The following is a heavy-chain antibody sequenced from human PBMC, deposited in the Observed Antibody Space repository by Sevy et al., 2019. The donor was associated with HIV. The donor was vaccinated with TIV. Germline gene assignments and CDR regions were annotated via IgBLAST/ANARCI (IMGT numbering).Heavy chain of an antibody. V-gene: IGHV3-23*01. J-gene: IGHJ4*02. CDR2: ISGSGGST. Sequence: GGSLRLSCAASGFTFSSYAMSWVRQAPGKGLEGVSAISGSGGSTYYADSVKGRFTISRDNSKNTLYLQMNSLRAEDTAVYYCAKDGRAYDFWSGYYTGDYFDYWGQGTLVTVSS. D-gene: IGHD3-3*01. CDR3: AKDGRAYDFWSGYYTGDYFDY. CDR1: GFTFSSYA.